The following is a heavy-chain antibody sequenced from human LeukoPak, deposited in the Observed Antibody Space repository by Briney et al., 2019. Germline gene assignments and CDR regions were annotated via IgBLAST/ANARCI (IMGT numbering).Heavy chain of an antibody. CDR2: ISGSGGSA. J-gene: IGHJ4*02. D-gene: IGHD2-8*01. Sequence: PGGSLRLSCAASGFTFSSFAVRWVRQAPGKGLERISSISGSGGSASYVDSVRGRFTISRDNSKNTLYLQMNSLRADDTAVYFCAKGMGVDVYAKYSDSWGQGTLVTVSS. CDR3: AKGMGVDVYAKYSDS. CDR1: GFTFSSFA. V-gene: IGHV3-23*01.